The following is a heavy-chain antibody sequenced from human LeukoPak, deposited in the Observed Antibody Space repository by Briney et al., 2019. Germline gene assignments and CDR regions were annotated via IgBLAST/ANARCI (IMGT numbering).Heavy chain of an antibody. CDR3: ATDRVYRSSGRSWGFFDY. CDR1: EYSLSDLS. CDR2: FDAENNKM. D-gene: IGHD6-19*01. J-gene: IGHJ4*02. V-gene: IGHV1-24*01. Sequence: ASVKVSCKISEYSLSDLSIHWVREAPGEGLEWMGGFDAENNKMVYSRRFQGRVTMTEDTSADTAYMELTGLRSEDTAMYFCATDRVYRSSGRSWGFFDYWGQGTLVIVSS.